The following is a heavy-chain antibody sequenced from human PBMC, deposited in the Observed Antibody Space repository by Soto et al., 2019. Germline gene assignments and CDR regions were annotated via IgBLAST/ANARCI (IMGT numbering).Heavy chain of an antibody. CDR2: IDWDDAK. D-gene: IGHD3-22*01. CDR3: ARIRDPWFFDD. J-gene: IGHJ4*02. CDR1: GFSLSTSGMC. V-gene: IGHV2-70*01. Sequence: GSGPTLVNPTQTLTLTCTFSGFSLSTSGMCVSWIRQPPGKALEWLALIDWDDAKYYSTSLKTRLTISKDTTKNQVVLTMTNVDSVDTATYYCARIRDPWFFDDWGQGTLVTVSS.